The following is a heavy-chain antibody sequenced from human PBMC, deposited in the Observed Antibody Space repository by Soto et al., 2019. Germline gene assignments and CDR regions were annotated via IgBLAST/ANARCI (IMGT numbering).Heavy chain of an antibody. CDR3: ARPLYADYFDY. CDR1: GYTFTSYA. J-gene: IGHJ4*02. CDR2: VNAGNGYT. V-gene: IGHV1-3*01. D-gene: IGHD4-17*01. Sequence: QVQLVQSGAEVKKPGASVKVSCKASGYTFTSYALHWVRQAPGQRLEWMGWVNAGNGYTKYSHNFQGRVTITRDTSATTSSMELSGLRSEDTAVYYCARPLYADYFDYWGQGTLVTVSS.